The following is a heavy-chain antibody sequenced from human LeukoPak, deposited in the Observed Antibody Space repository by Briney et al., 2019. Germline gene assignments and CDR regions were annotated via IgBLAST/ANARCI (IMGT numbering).Heavy chain of an antibody. CDR1: GDSISSGSYY. V-gene: IGHV4-39*01. CDR2: IFYSGST. Sequence: SETLSLTCTVSGDSISSGSYYWAWIRQPPGKGLEWIGSIFYSGSTYYNPSLKSRVTIFVDAPKNQFSLKLSSVTAADTAVYYCARLSGMERYFDYWGQGTLVTVSS. J-gene: IGHJ4*02. D-gene: IGHD3-3*01. CDR3: ARLSGMERYFDY.